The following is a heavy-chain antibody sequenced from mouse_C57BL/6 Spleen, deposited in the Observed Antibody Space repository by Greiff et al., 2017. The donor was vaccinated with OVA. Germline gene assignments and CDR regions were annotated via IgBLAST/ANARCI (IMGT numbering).Heavy chain of an antibody. CDR3: ARGAPYWACFAY. Sequence: VQLQQSGPGLVQPSQSLSITCTVSGFSLTSYGVHWVRQSPGKGLEWLGVIWSGGSTDYNAAFISRLSISKDNSKSQVFLKMNSLQADDTAIYYCARGAPYWACFAYWGQGTLVTVSA. D-gene: IGHD2-10*01. J-gene: IGHJ3*01. V-gene: IGHV2-2*01. CDR2: IWSGGST. CDR1: GFSLTSYG.